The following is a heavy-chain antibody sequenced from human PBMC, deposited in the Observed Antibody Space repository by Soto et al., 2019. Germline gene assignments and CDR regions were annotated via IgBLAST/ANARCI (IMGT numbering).Heavy chain of an antibody. V-gene: IGHV6-1*01. J-gene: IGHJ6*04. CDR1: GDSVSSNNAA. Sequence: SQTLSLTCAISGDSVSSNNAAWNWLRQSPSRGLEWLGRTYYRSTWYTDHAVSVKSRITIKPDTSKNHFSLQLSSVTPEDTAVYYCTRASAGGWSYGMDVWGIGTTVTVSS. CDR3: TRASAGGWSYGMDV. D-gene: IGHD6-13*01. CDR2: TYYRSTWYT.